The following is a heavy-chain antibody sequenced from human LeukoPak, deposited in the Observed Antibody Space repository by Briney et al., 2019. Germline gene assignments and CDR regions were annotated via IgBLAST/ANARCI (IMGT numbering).Heavy chain of an antibody. CDR1: GGSISSYY. D-gene: IGHD5-24*01. V-gene: IGHV4-59*12. CDR2: IYHSGRT. J-gene: IGHJ4*02. CDR3: ARVSVEMADY. Sequence: PSDTLSLTCTVSGGSISSYYWSWLRQPPGKGLEWIGYIYHSGRTSYNPSLKSRVTISVDTYKNQFSLKLSSVTAADTAVYYCARVSVEMADYWGQGTLVTVSS.